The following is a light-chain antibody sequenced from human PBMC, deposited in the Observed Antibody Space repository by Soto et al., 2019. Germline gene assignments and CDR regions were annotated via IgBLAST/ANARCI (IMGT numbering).Light chain of an antibody. V-gene: IGKV1-5*01. CDR2: DAS. J-gene: IGKJ1*01. Sequence: DIQMTQSPSTLSASVGDRVTITCRASQSISTRLAWYQQKPGKAPKLLIYDASSLESGVPSRFSGSVSGTEFTLTISSLQPDDFATYYCQQYKSYSTFGQGTKVEIK. CDR1: QSISTR. CDR3: QQYKSYST.